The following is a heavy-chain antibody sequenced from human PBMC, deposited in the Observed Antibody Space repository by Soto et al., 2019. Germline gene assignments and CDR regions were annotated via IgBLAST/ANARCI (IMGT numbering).Heavy chain of an antibody. CDR3: ARGEQYSGRIFDY. Sequence: PSQTLSLTCAITGGSVSSNSAGWSWVRQSPSRGLEWLGRTYYRSKWYYGYAVSVRGRITINPDTSKNQYSLQLNSVTPEDTAVYFCARGEQYSGRIFDYWGQGTLVTVSS. CDR1: GGSVSSNSAG. D-gene: IGHD1-26*01. V-gene: IGHV6-1*01. CDR2: TYYRSKWYY. J-gene: IGHJ4*01.